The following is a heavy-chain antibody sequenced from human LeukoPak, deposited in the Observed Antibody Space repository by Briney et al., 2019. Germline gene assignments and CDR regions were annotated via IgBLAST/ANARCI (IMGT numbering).Heavy chain of an antibody. V-gene: IGHV4-34*01. CDR1: GGSFSDYY. J-gene: IGHJ5*02. CDR2: INHSGNT. CDR3: TKKGGGQLVNTRRWFDP. D-gene: IGHD6-13*01. Sequence: PETLSLTCAVYGGSFSDYYWSWIRQPPGKGLEWIGEINHSGNTHYNPSLKSRVTISVDTSKKQFSLRLTSVTAADTAVYYCTKKGGGQLVNTRRWFDPWGQGTPVTVSS.